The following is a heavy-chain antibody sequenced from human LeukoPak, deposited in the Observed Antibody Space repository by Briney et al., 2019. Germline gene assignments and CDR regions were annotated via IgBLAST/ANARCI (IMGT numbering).Heavy chain of an antibody. V-gene: IGHV4-39*01. D-gene: IGHD1-26*01. CDR3: ARGWELLLSDFDY. CDR2: IYYSGST. J-gene: IGHJ4*02. Sequence: SETLSLTCTVSGGSISSSSDYWGWIRQPPGKGLEWIGSIYYSGSTYYNPSLKSRVTISVDTSKNQFSLKLSSVTAADTAVYYCARGWELLLSDFDYWGQGTLVTVSS. CDR1: GGSISSSSDY.